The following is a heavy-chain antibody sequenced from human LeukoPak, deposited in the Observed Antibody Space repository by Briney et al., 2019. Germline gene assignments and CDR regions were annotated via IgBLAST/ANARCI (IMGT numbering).Heavy chain of an antibody. J-gene: IGHJ4*02. CDR1: GYTFTSYG. CDR2: ISAYNGNT. Sequence: ASVKVSCKASGYTFTSYGISWVRQAPGQGLEWMGWISAYNGNTNYAQKLQGRVTMTTDTSTSTAYMELRSLRSDDTAVYYCARVLAYCNDNTCHSLDFFDYWGQGTLVTVSS. CDR3: ARVLAYCNDNTCHSLDFFDY. V-gene: IGHV1-18*01. D-gene: IGHD2-15*01.